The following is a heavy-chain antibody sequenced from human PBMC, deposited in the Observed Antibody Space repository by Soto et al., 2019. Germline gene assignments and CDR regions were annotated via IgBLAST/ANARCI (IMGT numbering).Heavy chain of an antibody. Sequence: ASVKVSRKASGYSFTGLDINWVRQTTGQGLEWMGWMEPSSGRTGYAQKFQGRVTMTRDTSINTAYMELSSLTSDDTAFYYCARGVTAGVDYWGQGTLVTVSS. D-gene: IGHD1-26*01. V-gene: IGHV1-8*01. J-gene: IGHJ4*02. CDR1: GYSFTGLD. CDR3: ARGVTAGVDY. CDR2: MEPSSGRT.